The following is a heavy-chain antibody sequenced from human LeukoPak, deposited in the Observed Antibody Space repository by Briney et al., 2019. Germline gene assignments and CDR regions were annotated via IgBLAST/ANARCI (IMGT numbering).Heavy chain of an antibody. J-gene: IGHJ3*02. CDR1: GGSISTYY. D-gene: IGHD1-1*01. CDR2: IYYSGST. V-gene: IGHV4-59*08. Sequence: SETLSLTCTVSGGSISTYYWSWIRQSPGKGLEWIGSIYYSGSTNYNPSLKSRVTISVDASKNQFSLELSSVTAADTAVYYCAVNLTKHTFDIWGQGTMVTVSS. CDR3: AVNLTKHTFDI.